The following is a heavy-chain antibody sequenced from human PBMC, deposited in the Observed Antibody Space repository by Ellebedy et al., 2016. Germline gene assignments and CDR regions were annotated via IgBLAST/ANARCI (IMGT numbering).Heavy chain of an antibody. CDR1: GGTFSSYA. J-gene: IGHJ4*02. V-gene: IGHV1-69*10. Sequence: ASVKVSCKASGGTFSSYAISWVRQAPGQGLEWMGGIIPILGIANYAQKFQGRVTITADKSTSTAYMELSSLRSEDTAVYYCARDRRYSSGWDFDYWGQGTLVTVSS. CDR2: IIPILGIA. CDR3: ARDRRYSSGWDFDY. D-gene: IGHD6-19*01.